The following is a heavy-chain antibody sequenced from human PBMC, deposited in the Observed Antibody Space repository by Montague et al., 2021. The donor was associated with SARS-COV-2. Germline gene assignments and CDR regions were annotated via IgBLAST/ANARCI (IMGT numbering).Heavy chain of an antibody. D-gene: IGHD4-11*01. J-gene: IGHJ4*02. CDR1: GVSITSTNW. CDR3: AGKVLTVPADY. V-gene: IGHV4-4*02. Sequence: SETLSLTCAVSGVSITSTNWWSLVRQPPGKGLEWIGEISYGGIATXNPSLTSRATISMDRSRNLFSLKLSSVTAADMATYYCAGKVLTVPADYWGQGTLVTVS. CDR2: ISYGGIA.